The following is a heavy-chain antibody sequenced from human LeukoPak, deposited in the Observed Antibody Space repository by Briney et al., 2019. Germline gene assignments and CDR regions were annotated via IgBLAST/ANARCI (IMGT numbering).Heavy chain of an antibody. D-gene: IGHD4-17*01. Sequence: GGSLRLSCAASGFTLSSYAMSWVRQAPGKGLEWVSIISGGGDDTYYADSVKGRFTISRDNSKNTLYLQLNSLRAEDTAVYYCAKEDYGDYLGYYGMDVWGQGTTVTVSS. J-gene: IGHJ6*02. CDR3: AKEDYGDYLGYYGMDV. CDR2: ISGGGDDT. CDR1: GFTLSSYA. V-gene: IGHV3-23*01.